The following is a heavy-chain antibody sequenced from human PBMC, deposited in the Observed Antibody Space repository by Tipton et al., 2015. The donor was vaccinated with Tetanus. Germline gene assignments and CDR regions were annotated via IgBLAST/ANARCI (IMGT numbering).Heavy chain of an antibody. V-gene: IGHV4-59*02. CDR1: GDSATASH. D-gene: IGHD3-10*01. CDR3: ARVANKSRRRGFDI. J-gene: IGHJ3*02. Sequence: TLSLTCIVSGDSATASHWSWIRQPPGKGLEWIAKIYFREGTDYNPSLQGRATISLDTSKSQISLKLLSVTAADTGVYYCARVANKSRRRGFDIWGQGTMVAVSS. CDR2: IYFREGT.